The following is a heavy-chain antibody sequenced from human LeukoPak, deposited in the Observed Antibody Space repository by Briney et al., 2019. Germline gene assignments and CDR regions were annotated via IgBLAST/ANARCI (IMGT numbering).Heavy chain of an antibody. V-gene: IGHV3-74*01. D-gene: IGHD3-22*01. Sequence: GGSLRLSCVASGSTFSSYWMHWVRQAPGKGLVWVSRINSDGSSTSYADSVKGRFTISRDNAKNTLYLQMNSLRAEDTALYYCAREKPFYDSSGYYYPIAFDYWGQGTLVTVSS. CDR3: AREKPFYDSSGYYYPIAFDY. CDR1: GSTFSSYW. CDR2: INSDGSST. J-gene: IGHJ4*02.